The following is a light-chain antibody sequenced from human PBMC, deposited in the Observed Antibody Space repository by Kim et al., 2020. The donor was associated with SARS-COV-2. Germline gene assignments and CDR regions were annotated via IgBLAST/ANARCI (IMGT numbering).Light chain of an antibody. CDR2: AAS. CDR1: QSVSSSY. J-gene: IGKJ2*02. V-gene: IGKV3-20*01. Sequence: EIVLTQSPGTLSLSPGERATLPCRASQSVSSSYLAWYQQKPGQAPRLLIYAASSRATGIPDRFSGSGSGTDFTLTISRLEPEDFAVYYCQQYGSSPGTFGQGTKLEI. CDR3: QQYGSSPGT.